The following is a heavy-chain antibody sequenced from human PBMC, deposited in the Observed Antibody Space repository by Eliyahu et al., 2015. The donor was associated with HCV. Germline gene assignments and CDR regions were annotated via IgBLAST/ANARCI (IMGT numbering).Heavy chain of an antibody. CDR3: ARALYGGNSLDS. Sequence: SLTCNVSGGSISTTSYYWAWIRQPPGKGLEWIGGIYSGGRTYYNPSLKSRVTMSVDTSKNQFSLKVNSVTAADTAVYYCARALYGGNSLDSWGQGTLVTVSS. V-gene: IGHV4-39*07. CDR2: IYSGGRT. J-gene: IGHJ4*02. CDR1: GGSISTTSYY. D-gene: IGHD4-23*01.